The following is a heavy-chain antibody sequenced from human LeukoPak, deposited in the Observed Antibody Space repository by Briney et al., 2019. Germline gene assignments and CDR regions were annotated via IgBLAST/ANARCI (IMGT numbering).Heavy chain of an antibody. J-gene: IGHJ4*02. Sequence: SETLSLTCAVYGGSFSGYYWSWIRQPPGKGLEWIGEINHSGSTNYNPSLKSRVTISVDTSKNQFSLNLSSETAADTAVYYCARGRPVFDYWGQGTLVTVSS. CDR2: INHSGST. CDR3: ARGRPVFDY. V-gene: IGHV4-34*01. CDR1: GGSFSGYY.